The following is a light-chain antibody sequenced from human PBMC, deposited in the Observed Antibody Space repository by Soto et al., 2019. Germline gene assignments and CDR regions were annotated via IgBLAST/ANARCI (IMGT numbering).Light chain of an antibody. J-gene: IGLJ2*01. CDR1: SSDVGGYNY. V-gene: IGLV2-14*03. Sequence: QSGLTQPASMSGSPGQSITISCTGTSSDVGGYNYVSWYRQHPGKAPKLMIYDVNNRPSGVSNRFSGSKSGNTASLTISGLQAEDEADYYCSSHSSSSTLVVFGGGTKLTVL. CDR2: DVN. CDR3: SSHSSSSTLVV.